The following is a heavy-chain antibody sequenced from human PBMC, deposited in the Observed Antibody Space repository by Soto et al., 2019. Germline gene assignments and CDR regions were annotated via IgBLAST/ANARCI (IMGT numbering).Heavy chain of an antibody. CDR1: GGSISSYY. D-gene: IGHD3-10*01. V-gene: IGHV4-4*07. CDR2: IYTSGST. CDR3: ARMSRLSYGSGSYSFYDY. Sequence: PSETLSLTCTVSGGSISSYYWSWIRQPAGKGLEWIGRIYTSGSTNYNPSLKSRVTMSVDTSKNQFSLKLSSVTAADTAVYYCARMSRLSYGSGSYSFYDYWGQGTLVTVSS. J-gene: IGHJ4*02.